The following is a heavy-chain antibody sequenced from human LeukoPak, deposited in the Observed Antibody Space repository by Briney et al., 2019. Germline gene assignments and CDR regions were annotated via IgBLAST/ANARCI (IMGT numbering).Heavy chain of an antibody. D-gene: IGHD3-10*01. Sequence: GSSVKVSCKASGGTFSNYAISWVRLDPGHGLEWMGGLIPIFGTANYSQKFQGRVTITTDESTSTAYMELSSLRSEGTAVYYCAISSGSYLPDIWGQGTMVTVSS. J-gene: IGHJ3*02. CDR2: LIPIFGTA. V-gene: IGHV1-69*05. CDR3: AISSGSYLPDI. CDR1: GGTFSNYA.